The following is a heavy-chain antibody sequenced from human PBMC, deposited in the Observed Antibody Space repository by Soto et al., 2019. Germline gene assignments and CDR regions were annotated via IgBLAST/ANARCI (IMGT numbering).Heavy chain of an antibody. CDR3: ARVRGTAGKRYFDY. J-gene: IGHJ4*02. Sequence: QVQLQESGPRLVKPSETLSLTCTVSGGSMIAYYWNWMRQPPGKGLQWIGYTYYSGSTTYNPSLKSRVTISVDWSKNQFSLKLDSVTPADTAVYYCARVRGTAGKRYFDYWGPGTLVTVSS. V-gene: IGHV4-59*01. CDR2: TYYSGST. D-gene: IGHD6-13*01. CDR1: GGSMIAYY.